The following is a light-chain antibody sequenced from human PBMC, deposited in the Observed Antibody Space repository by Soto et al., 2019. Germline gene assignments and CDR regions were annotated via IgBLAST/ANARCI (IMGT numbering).Light chain of an antibody. J-gene: IGLJ1*01. CDR1: SSDVGGYNY. CDR3: SSYAGSNNYV. Sequence: QSALTQPPSASGSPGQSVTISCTGTSSDVGGYNYVSWHQLHPGKAPKLMIYGVTKRPSGVPDRFSGSKSGNTASLTVSGLQAEDEADYYCSSYAGSNNYVFGTGTKVTVL. V-gene: IGLV2-8*01. CDR2: GVT.